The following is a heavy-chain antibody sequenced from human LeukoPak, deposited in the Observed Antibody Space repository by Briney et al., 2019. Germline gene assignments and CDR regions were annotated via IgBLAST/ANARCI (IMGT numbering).Heavy chain of an antibody. CDR2: IYAIGGGT. V-gene: IGHV1-2*02. CDR3: ARRPAAVIYYYFTMDV. D-gene: IGHD6-25*01. Sequence: AAVKVSRKAAGYTFTGYNMHLVRQPPGQGLEWMGCIYAIGGGTNYAQTYRGRVTITRETSISTACMEQSRLRSDDTAVYYCARRPAAVIYYYFTMDVWGQWSTVTVSS. CDR1: GYTFTGYN. J-gene: IGHJ6*02.